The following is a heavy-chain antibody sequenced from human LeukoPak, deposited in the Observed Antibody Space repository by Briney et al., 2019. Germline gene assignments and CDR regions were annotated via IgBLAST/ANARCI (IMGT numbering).Heavy chain of an antibody. CDR2: ISSSSSYI. V-gene: IGHV3-21*04. Sequence: GGSLRLSCAASGFTFSSYSMTWVRQAPGKGLEWVSSISSSSSYIYYADSVKGRFTISRDNSKNTLYLQMNSLGAEDTAVYYCAKGGSSWTRFDYWGQGTLVTVSS. J-gene: IGHJ4*02. CDR1: GFTFSSYS. D-gene: IGHD6-13*01. CDR3: AKGGSSWTRFDY.